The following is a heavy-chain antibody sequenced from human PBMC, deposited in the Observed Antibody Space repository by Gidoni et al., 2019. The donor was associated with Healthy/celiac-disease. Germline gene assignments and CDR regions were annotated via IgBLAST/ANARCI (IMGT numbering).Heavy chain of an antibody. CDR2: IYYSGST. Sequence: QLQLQESGPGLVKPSETLSLTCTVSGGSISSSSYYWGWIRQPPGKGLEWIGSIYYSGSTYYNPSLKSRVTISVDTSKNQFSLKLSSVTAADTAVYYCARHKGYYGSGSSPYYFDYWGQGTLVTVSS. CDR1: GGSISSSSYY. D-gene: IGHD3-10*01. J-gene: IGHJ4*02. CDR3: ARHKGYYGSGSSPYYFDY. V-gene: IGHV4-39*01.